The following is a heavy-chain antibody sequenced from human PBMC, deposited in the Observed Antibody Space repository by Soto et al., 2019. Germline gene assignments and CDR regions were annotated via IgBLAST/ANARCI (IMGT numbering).Heavy chain of an antibody. CDR1: GFPFSSYS. CDR3: ARGLGGSYYVIYSYGMDV. V-gene: IGHV3-21*01. CDR2: ISMSSSYI. J-gene: IGHJ6*02. Sequence: GGSLRLSCAASGFPFSSYSMNLVRQSPGKGLEWVSSISMSSSYIYYADSVKGRFTISRDNAKNSLYLQMNSLRAEDTALYSCARGLGGSYYVIYSYGMDVWGQVTAVTVSS. D-gene: IGHD1-26*01.